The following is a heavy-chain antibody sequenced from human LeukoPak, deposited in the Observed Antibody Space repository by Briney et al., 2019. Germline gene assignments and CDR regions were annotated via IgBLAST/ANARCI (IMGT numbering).Heavy chain of an antibody. V-gene: IGHV5-51*01. J-gene: IGHJ4*02. CDR1: GYSFTSYW. CDR3: ARLGRGYSSQKTYDY. Sequence: GESLKISCKGSGYSFTSYWIGWVRQMPGKGLEWMEIIYPGDSDTRYSPSFQGQVTISADKSISTAYLQWSSLKASDTAMYYCARLGRGYSSQKTYDYWGQGTLVTVSS. CDR2: IYPGDSDT. D-gene: IGHD4-11*01.